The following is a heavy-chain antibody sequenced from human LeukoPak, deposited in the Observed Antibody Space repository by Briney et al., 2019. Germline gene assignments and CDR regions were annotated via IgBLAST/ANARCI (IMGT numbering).Heavy chain of an antibody. Sequence: SETLSLTCTVSGGSISSSSYYWGWIRQPPGKGLEWIGSIYYSGSTYYNPSLKSRVTISVDTSKNQFSLKLSSVTAADTAVYYCARDGIVVPRRADYWGQGTLVTVSS. V-gene: IGHV4-39*07. CDR2: IYYSGST. D-gene: IGHD2-15*01. J-gene: IGHJ4*02. CDR1: GGSISSSSYY. CDR3: ARDGIVVPRRADY.